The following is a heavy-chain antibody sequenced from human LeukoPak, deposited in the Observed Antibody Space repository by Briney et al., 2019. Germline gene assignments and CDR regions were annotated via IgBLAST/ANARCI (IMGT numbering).Heavy chain of an antibody. CDR2: IYYSGST. Sequence: SETLSLTCTVSGGSISSHYWSWIRQPPGKGLEWIGYIYYSGSTNYNPSLKSRVTISVDTSKNQFALKLSSVTAADTAVYYCARAPSYYYYMDVWGKGTTVTVSS. CDR1: GGSISSHY. V-gene: IGHV4-59*11. CDR3: ARAPSYYYYMDV. J-gene: IGHJ6*03.